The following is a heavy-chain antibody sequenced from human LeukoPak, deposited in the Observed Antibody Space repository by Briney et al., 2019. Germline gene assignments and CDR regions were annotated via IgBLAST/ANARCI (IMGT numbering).Heavy chain of an antibody. CDR1: GFTFSSYA. Sequence: GGSLRLSCAASGFTFSSYAMSWVRQAPRKGLEWVSAISGSGGSTYYADSVKGRFTISRDNSKNTLYLQMNSLRAEDTAVYYCAKDPTMIVVVIGYFDYWGQGTLVTVSS. CDR3: AKDPTMIVVVIGYFDY. D-gene: IGHD3-22*01. CDR2: ISGSGGST. J-gene: IGHJ4*02. V-gene: IGHV3-23*01.